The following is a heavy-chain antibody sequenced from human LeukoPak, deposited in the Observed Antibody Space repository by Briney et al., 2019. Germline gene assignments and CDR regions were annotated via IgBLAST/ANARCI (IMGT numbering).Heavy chain of an antibody. CDR3: ARRGIAAAGYDY. CDR1: GGSISSYY. J-gene: IGHJ4*02. D-gene: IGHD6-13*01. CDR2: IYYSGTT. Sequence: SETLSLTCAVSGGSISSYYWSWIRQPPGKGLEWIGYIYYSGTTNYNPSLKSRVTILVDTSKNQFSLNLSSVTAADTAVYYCARRGIAAAGYDYWGQGTLVTVSS. V-gene: IGHV4-59*08.